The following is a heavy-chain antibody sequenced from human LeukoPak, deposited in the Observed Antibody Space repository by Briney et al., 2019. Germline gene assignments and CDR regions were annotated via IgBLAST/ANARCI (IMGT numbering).Heavy chain of an antibody. CDR3: AGGQIAARRNWFDP. Sequence: SETLSLTCAVYGVSFSGYYWSWIRQPPGKGLEWIGEINHSGSTNYNASLKSRVTISRDTSKNQFSLKLNTVTAADTAVYYCAGGQIAARRNWFDPWGQGTMVTVSS. CDR1: GVSFSGYY. V-gene: IGHV4-34*01. D-gene: IGHD6-13*01. J-gene: IGHJ5*02. CDR2: INHSGST.